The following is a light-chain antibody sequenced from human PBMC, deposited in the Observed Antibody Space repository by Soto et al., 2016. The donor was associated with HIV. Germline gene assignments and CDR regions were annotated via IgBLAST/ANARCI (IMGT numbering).Light chain of an antibody. CDR1: QDISTW. Sequence: DTQMTQSPSSVSASVGDRVTITCRASQDISTWLAWYQQKPGKAPKLLIYAASTLQSGVPSRFSGSGSATDFTLTISSLQPEDFATYYCQQANSFPRTFGPGTKVDIK. CDR2: AAS. V-gene: IGKV1-12*01. CDR3: QQANSFPRT. J-gene: IGKJ3*01.